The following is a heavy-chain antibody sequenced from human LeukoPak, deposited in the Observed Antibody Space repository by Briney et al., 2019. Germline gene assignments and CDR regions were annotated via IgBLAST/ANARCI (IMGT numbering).Heavy chain of an antibody. D-gene: IGHD3-10*01. CDR1: GSTLTTIS. CDR3: ATGAMVYDY. V-gene: IGHV1-24*01. J-gene: IGHJ4*02. CDR2: LSPRDGET. Sequence: GASVKVSCTVSGSTLTTISIDWVRQAPGKGLEWMGSLSPRDGETFHEQKFQGRLSLTADTPTDTAYMEMSNLESGDTALYYCATGAMVYDYWGQGTLVTVSS.